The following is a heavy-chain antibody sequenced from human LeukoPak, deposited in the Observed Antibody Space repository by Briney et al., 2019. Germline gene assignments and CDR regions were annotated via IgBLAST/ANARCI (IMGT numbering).Heavy chain of an antibody. CDR2: INNSGST. Sequence: SETLSLTCAVYSGSFSGYYWSWIRQPPGKGLEWIGEINNSGSTNYNPSLKSRVTISVDTSKNQFSLRLSSVTAADTAVYYCARGIRITMIVVVITTGLYYFDYWGQGTLVTVFS. D-gene: IGHD3-22*01. CDR1: SGSFSGYY. J-gene: IGHJ4*02. CDR3: ARGIRITMIVVVITTGLYYFDY. V-gene: IGHV4-34*01.